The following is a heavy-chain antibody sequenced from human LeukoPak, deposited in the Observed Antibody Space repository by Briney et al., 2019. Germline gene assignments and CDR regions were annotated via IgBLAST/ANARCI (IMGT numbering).Heavy chain of an antibody. J-gene: IGHJ6*03. V-gene: IGHV1-2*02. CDR1: GYTFTGYY. Sequence: ASVKVSCKASGYTFTGYYMHWVRQAPGQGLEWMGWINPNSGGTNYAQKFQGRVTMTRDTSISTAYMELSSLRSGDTAVYYCARGQPFYYYYMDVWGKGTTVTVSS. CDR2: INPNSGGT. D-gene: IGHD1-1*01. CDR3: ARGQPFYYYYMDV.